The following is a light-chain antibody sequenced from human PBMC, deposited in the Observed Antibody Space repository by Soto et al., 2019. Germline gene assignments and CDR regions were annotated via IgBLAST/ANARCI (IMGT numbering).Light chain of an antibody. CDR1: SRDVGGFNF. CDR2: EVS. Sequence: QSVLTQPASVSGSPGQSITISCTGTSRDVGGFNFVSWYQHHQGKAPKLIIYEVSDRPSGVSSRFSGSKSGNTASLTISGLQTEDEADYYCSSYTISGTLVFGTGTKVT. V-gene: IGLV2-14*01. CDR3: SSYTISGTLV. J-gene: IGLJ1*01.